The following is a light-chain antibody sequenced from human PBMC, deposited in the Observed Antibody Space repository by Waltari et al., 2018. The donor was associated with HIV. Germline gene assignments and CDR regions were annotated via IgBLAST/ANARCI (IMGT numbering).Light chain of an antibody. CDR3: QTWGTGIRV. CDR1: SGHSSYA. Sequence: QLVLTQSPSASASLGASVKITCTLSSGHSSYAIAWLQQQPERGPRYLMNLNSNGSHTKGDGIPDRFSGSSSGAERYLTISSLQSEDEADYYCQTWGTGIRVFGGGTKLTVL. J-gene: IGLJ3*02. V-gene: IGLV4-69*01. CDR2: LNSNGSH.